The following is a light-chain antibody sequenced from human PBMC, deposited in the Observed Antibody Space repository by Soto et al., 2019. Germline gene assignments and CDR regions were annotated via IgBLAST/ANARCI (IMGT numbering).Light chain of an antibody. J-gene: IGLJ3*02. CDR2: EVN. CDR1: SSDVGAYNY. V-gene: IGLV2-14*01. CDR3: SSYASSGAVV. Sequence: QSALTQPASVSGSPGQPITISCTGTSSDVGAYNYVSWYQLHPGKAPKLMIYEVNNRPSGVSHRFSGSKSGNTASLTFPGLQPEDEADYYCSSYASSGAVVFGGGTKLTVL.